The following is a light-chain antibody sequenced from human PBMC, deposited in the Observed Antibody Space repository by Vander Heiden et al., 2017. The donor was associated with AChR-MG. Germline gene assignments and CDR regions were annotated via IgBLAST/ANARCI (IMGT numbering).Light chain of an antibody. V-gene: IGLV2-11*01. J-gene: IGLJ3*02. CDR2: DVS. CDR1: SSDVGGYKY. Sequence: QSALTQHRSVSGSPGQSVTISCTGPSSDVGGYKYVSWDQQHPAKAPKLIIYDVSNRPSGVPDRFSGSKSGNTASLTISGLHAGDEADYYCCSYAGSYTFVFGGGTKLTVL. CDR3: CSYAGSYTFV.